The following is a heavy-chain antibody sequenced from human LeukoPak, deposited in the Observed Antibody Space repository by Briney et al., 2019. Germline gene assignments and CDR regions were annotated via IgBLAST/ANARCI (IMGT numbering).Heavy chain of an antibody. V-gene: IGHV3-23*01. CDR2: ISGSGGST. CDR1: GLTFSSYA. CDR3: AKGISVWYGDYVDY. Sequence: GGSLRLSCAASGLTFSSYAMSWVRQAPGKGLEWVSAISGSGGSTYYADSVKGGFTISRDNSKNTLYLQMNSLRAEDTAVYYCAKGISVWYGDYVDYWGQGTLVTVSS. D-gene: IGHD3-10*01. J-gene: IGHJ4*02.